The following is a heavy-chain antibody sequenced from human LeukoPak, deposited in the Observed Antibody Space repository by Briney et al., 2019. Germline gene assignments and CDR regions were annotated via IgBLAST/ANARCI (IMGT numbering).Heavy chain of an antibody. D-gene: IGHD1-26*01. J-gene: IGHJ4*02. V-gene: IGHV4-59*08. CDR3: ARHGGSRPPYFDY. Sequence: SETLSLTCAVSGGSISSYYWSWIRQPPGKQLEWIGYIYYSGNTNYNPSLESRVTISEDTSKNQFSLELTSVTAADTAVYYCARHGGSRPPYFDYWGQGTLITVSS. CDR1: GGSISSYY. CDR2: IYYSGNT.